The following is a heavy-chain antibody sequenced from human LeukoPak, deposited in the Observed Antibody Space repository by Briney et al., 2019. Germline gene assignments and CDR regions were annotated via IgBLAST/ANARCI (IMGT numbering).Heavy chain of an antibody. CDR1: GGTFSSYA. V-gene: IGHV1-69*13. CDR3: ARAKDIVVVPAAISAFDI. Sequence: SVKVSCKASGGTFSSYAISWVRQAPGQGLEWMGGIIPIFGTANYAQKFQGRVTITADESTSSAYMELSSLRSEDTAVYYCARAKDIVVVPAAISAFDIWGQGTMVTVSS. D-gene: IGHD2-2*02. CDR2: IIPIFGTA. J-gene: IGHJ3*02.